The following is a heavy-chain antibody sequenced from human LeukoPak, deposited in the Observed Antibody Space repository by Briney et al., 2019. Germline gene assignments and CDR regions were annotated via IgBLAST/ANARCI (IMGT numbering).Heavy chain of an antibody. J-gene: IGHJ4*02. CDR2: IYASGRT. Sequence: SETLSLTCTDSGASISTSYWSWIRQPAGEGLEWIGRIYASGRTDYCPSLKSRVTMSVDASKDQFSLKLSSVTAADTAVYFCARGGPYSGYAYYFDYWGQGALVTVSS. D-gene: IGHD5-12*01. CDR3: ARGGPYSGYAYYFDY. V-gene: IGHV4-4*07. CDR1: GASISTSY.